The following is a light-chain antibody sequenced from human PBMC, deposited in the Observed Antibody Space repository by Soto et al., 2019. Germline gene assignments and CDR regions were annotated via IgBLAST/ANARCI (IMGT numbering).Light chain of an antibody. V-gene: IGKV3-20*01. CDR2: VAS. J-gene: IGKJ4*01. Sequence: EIVLTQSPGTLSLSPGERATLSCRASQSVSSSYLAWYQQKPGQAPRLLIYVASQRAAGIPARFVGSGAGTHFTLTINSLEPDDFAVYYCQERGRWPRGSVGGGTKVDIK. CDR1: QSVSSSY. CDR3: QERGRWPRGS.